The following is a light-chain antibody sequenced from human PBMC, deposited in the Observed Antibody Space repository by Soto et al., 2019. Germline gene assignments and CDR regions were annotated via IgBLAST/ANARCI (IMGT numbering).Light chain of an antibody. CDR2: GNS. J-gene: IGLJ2*01. Sequence: QSALTQPPSVSGAPGQRVTISCTGSFSNIGAGYDVHWYQQLPGTAPKLLIYGNSNRPSGVPDRFSGSKSGTSASLAITGLQAEDEAEYYCQSYDSSLSGVVFGGGTKVTVL. CDR3: QSYDSSLSGVV. V-gene: IGLV1-40*01. CDR1: FSNIGAGYD.